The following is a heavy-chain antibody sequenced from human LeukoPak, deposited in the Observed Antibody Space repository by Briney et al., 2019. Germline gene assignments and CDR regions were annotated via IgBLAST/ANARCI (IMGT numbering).Heavy chain of an antibody. CDR1: GGTFSSYA. J-gene: IGHJ4*02. CDR2: IIPILGIA. V-gene: IGHV1-69*04. CDR3: ARGVAELRFLEWLPFDY. D-gene: IGHD3-3*01. Sequence: EASVTVSCKASGGTFSSYAISWVRQAPGQGLEWMGRIIPILGIANYAQKFQGRVTITADKSTSTAYMELSSLRSEDTAVYYCARGVAELRFLEWLPFDYWGQGTLVTVSS.